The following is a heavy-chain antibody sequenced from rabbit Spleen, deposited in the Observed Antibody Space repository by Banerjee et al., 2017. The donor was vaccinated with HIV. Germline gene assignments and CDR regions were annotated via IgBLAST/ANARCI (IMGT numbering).Heavy chain of an antibody. Sequence: QQQLKETGGGLVQPGGSLTLSCKASGFSLSTNEFNWVRQAPGKGLEYIGWISTFGSAYYANWVNGRFTISSHNAQNTLYLQLSSLTAADTATYFCVRDQAGDADYGPYYLNLWGQGTLVTVS. D-gene: IGHD2-1*01. CDR1: GFSLSTNE. CDR2: ISTFGSA. V-gene: IGHV1S29*01. J-gene: IGHJ4*01. CDR3: VRDQAGDADYGPYYLNL.